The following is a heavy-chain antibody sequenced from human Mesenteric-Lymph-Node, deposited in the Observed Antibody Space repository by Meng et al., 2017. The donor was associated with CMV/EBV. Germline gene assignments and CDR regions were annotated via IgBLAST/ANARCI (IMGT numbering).Heavy chain of an antibody. D-gene: IGHD1/OR15-1a*01. Sequence: KASGSRFPSSYMHWVRQAPGEGPEWMGIINPSGGSTTYAQKFQGRVTMTGDTSTSTVYMELSSLRSEDTAVYYCARDRGTGWMSPDYWGQGTLVTVSS. J-gene: IGHJ4*02. CDR3: ARDRGTGWMSPDY. V-gene: IGHV1-46*01. CDR1: GSRFPSSY. CDR2: INPSGGST.